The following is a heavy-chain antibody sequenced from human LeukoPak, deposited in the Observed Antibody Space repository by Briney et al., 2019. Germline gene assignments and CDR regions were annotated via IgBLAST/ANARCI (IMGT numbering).Heavy chain of an antibody. Sequence: PGGSLRLSCAASGFTFSSYGMSWVRQAPGKGLEWVSSIGGSGVSTYYADSAKGRFTISRDNSKNTLYLQMNSLRPEDTAVYYCAPLAVADDYFDYWGQGTLVTVSS. D-gene: IGHD6-19*01. CDR3: APLAVADDYFDY. CDR2: IGGSGVST. CDR1: GFTFSSYG. J-gene: IGHJ4*02. V-gene: IGHV3-23*01.